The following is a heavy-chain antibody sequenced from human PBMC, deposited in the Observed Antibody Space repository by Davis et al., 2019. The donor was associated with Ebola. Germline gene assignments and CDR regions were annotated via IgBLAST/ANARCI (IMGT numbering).Heavy chain of an antibody. Sequence: GESLKISCAASGFTFSSYAMHWVRQAPGKGLEWVAVISYDGSNKYYADSVKGRFTISRDNSKNTLYLQMNSLRAEDTAVYYCARGPLWFGELTRYYFAYWGRGTLVTVSS. V-gene: IGHV3-30-3*01. CDR3: ARGPLWFGELTRYYFAY. CDR1: GFTFSSYA. CDR2: ISYDGSNK. D-gene: IGHD3-10*01. J-gene: IGHJ4*02.